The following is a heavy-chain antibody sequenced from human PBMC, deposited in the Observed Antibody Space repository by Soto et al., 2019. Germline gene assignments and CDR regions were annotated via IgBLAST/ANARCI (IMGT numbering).Heavy chain of an antibody. Sequence: QAQLVQSGAEVKKPGASVKVSCKASGYSFSSYGISWVRQAPGQGLEWLGWISPYNDDTKYAQKLQGRVTMTTDTPTRTAYMVLRSLRSDDTAVYFCARGGYYDSSGSRNYHYYGMDVWGQGTTVTVSS. CDR3: ARGGYYDSSGSRNYHYYGMDV. D-gene: IGHD3-22*01. CDR1: GYSFSSYG. CDR2: ISPYNDDT. V-gene: IGHV1-18*01. J-gene: IGHJ6*02.